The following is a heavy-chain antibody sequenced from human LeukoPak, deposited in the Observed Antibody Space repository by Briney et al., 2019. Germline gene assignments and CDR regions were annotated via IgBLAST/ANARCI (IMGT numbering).Heavy chain of an antibody. CDR1: GFTFSSYA. CDR2: ISGSGGST. Sequence: GGSLRLSCAASGFTFSSYAMSWVRHAPGKGLELVSAISGSGGSTYYADSVKGRFTISRDNSKNTLYLQMNSLRAEDTAVYYCAKVRYSSGWYTYSPDYWGQGTLVTVSS. J-gene: IGHJ4*02. V-gene: IGHV3-23*01. CDR3: AKVRYSSGWYTYSPDY. D-gene: IGHD6-19*01.